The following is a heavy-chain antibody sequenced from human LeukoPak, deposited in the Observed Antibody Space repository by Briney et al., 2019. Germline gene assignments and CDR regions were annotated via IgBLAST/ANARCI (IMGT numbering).Heavy chain of an antibody. CDR3: ARLTARQGYYYYGMDV. J-gene: IGHJ6*02. Sequence: SETLSLTCTVSGDSISSYYWSWIRQPPGKGLEWIGYIYYSGSTNYNPSLKSRVTISVDTSKNQFSLKLISVTAADTALYYCARLTARQGYYYYGMDVWGQGTTVTVSS. V-gene: IGHV4-59*01. D-gene: IGHD1-14*01. CDR2: IYYSGST. CDR1: GDSISSYY.